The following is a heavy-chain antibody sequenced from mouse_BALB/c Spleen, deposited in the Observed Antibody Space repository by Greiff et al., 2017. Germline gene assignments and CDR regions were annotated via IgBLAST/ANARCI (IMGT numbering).Heavy chain of an antibody. D-gene: IGHD2-2*01. V-gene: IGHV14-3*02. J-gene: IGHJ2*01. CDR2: IDPANGNT. Sequence: EVQLVESGAELVKPGASVKLSCTASGFNIKDTYMHWVKQRPEQGLEWIGRIDPANGNTKYDPKFQGKATITADTSSNTAYLQLSSLTSEDTAVYYCARDGYDAGYYFDYWGQGTTLTVSS. CDR3: ARDGYDAGYYFDY. CDR1: GFNIKDTY.